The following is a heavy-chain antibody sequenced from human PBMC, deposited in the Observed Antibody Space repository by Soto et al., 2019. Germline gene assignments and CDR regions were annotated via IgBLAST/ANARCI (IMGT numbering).Heavy chain of an antibody. J-gene: IGHJ6*02. V-gene: IGHV1-46*01. CDR3: ARGVGSGRSIFGGASGMEV. CDR1: GYTFTNYY. D-gene: IGHD3-3*01. Sequence: DSVQVSCKASGYTFTNYYIHWVRQAPGQGLEWMGIINPSADSTNYAQKFQGRLTLTRDTSTSTVYLELSSLRSDDTAGYYCARGVGSGRSIFGGASGMEVGG. CDR2: INPSADST.